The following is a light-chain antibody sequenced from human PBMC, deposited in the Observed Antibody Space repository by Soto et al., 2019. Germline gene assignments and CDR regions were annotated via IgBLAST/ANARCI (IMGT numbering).Light chain of an antibody. CDR3: RQYGSSPPIT. CDR2: GAS. CDR1: QSVSSSY. Sequence: ESVLTQSPGTLSLSPGERATLSCRASQSVSSSYLAWYQQKPGQAPRLLIYGASSRATGIPDRFSGSGSGTDFTLTISRLEPADFAVYYCRQYGSSPPITFGQGTRLEIK. V-gene: IGKV3-20*01. J-gene: IGKJ5*01.